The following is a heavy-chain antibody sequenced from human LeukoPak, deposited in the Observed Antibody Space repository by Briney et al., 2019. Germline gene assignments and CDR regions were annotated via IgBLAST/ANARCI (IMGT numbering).Heavy chain of an antibody. D-gene: IGHD3-16*01. CDR3: ARGGGLDV. V-gene: IGHV3-7*03. CDR1: GFTFSSYW. Sequence: GGSLRLSCAASGFTFSSYWMNWARQAPGKGLEWVASINHNGNVNYYVDSVKGRFTSRDNAKNSLYLQMSNLRAEDTAVYFCARGGGLDVWGQGATVTVSS. CDR2: INHNGNVN. J-gene: IGHJ6*02.